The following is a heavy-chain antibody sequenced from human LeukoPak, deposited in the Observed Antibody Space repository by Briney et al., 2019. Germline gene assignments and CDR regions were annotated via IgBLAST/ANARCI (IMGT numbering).Heavy chain of an antibody. D-gene: IGHD3-10*01. Sequence: SETLSLTCTVSGGSISNYYWNWIRQPPGQGLEWIGHIYYSGSTNYNPSLKSRVTISVDTSKNQFSLKLSSVTAADTAVYYCARGNGWGSGSYSEYYMDVWGKGTTVTVSS. J-gene: IGHJ6*03. CDR1: GGSISNYY. CDR2: IYYSGST. CDR3: ARGNGWGSGSYSEYYMDV. V-gene: IGHV4-59*01.